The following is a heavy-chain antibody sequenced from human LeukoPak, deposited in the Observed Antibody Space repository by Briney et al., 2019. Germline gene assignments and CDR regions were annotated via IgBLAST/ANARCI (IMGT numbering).Heavy chain of an antibody. CDR3: ARDLGDGGSCCLWYYGMDV. J-gene: IGHJ6*02. Sequence: SVKVSCKASGGTFSSYAISWERQAPGQGLEWMGRIIPIFGIANYAQKFQGRVTITADKSTSTAYMELSTLRSEDTAVYYCARDLGDGGSCCLWYYGMDVWGQGTTVTVSS. D-gene: IGHD2-15*01. V-gene: IGHV1-69*04. CDR1: GGTFSSYA. CDR2: IIPIFGIA.